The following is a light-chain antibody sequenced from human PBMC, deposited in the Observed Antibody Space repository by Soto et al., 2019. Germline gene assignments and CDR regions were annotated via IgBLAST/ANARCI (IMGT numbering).Light chain of an antibody. V-gene: IGKV3-20*01. J-gene: IGKJ1*01. Sequence: EIVLTQSPGTLSLSPGERATLSCRSSQSVTSSFLAWYQQKPGQAPRLLIYSASHRATGIPDRFSGSESGTDFTLTISRLEPEDFAVYYCQQYGSSPRTFGQGTKVDIK. CDR2: SAS. CDR3: QQYGSSPRT. CDR1: QSVTSSF.